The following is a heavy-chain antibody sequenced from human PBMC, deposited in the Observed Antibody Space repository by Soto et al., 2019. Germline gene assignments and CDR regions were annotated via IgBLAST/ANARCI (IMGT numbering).Heavy chain of an antibody. D-gene: IGHD6-13*01. Sequence: SVKVSCKVSGYTLTELSMHWVRQAPGQGLEWMGGIIPIFGTANYAQKFQGRVTITADESTSTAYMELSSLRSEDTAVYYCAREAPPIAAAGQVAYDYWGQGTLVTVSS. CDR3: AREAPPIAAAGQVAYDY. J-gene: IGHJ4*02. V-gene: IGHV1-69*13. CDR2: IIPIFGTA. CDR1: GYTLTELS.